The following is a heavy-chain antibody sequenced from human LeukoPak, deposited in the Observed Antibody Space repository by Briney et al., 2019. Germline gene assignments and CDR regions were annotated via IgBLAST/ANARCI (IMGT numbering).Heavy chain of an antibody. D-gene: IGHD2-2*01. CDR2: ISGSGGST. V-gene: IGHV3-23*01. CDR3: ASTSGGSCSGTSCYSSY. CDR1: GFTFSSYA. J-gene: IGHJ4*02. Sequence: GGSLRLSCVASGFTFSSYAMTWVRQGPGKGLEWVSAISGSGGSTYYADSVKGRFTISRDNSKNTLFLQMNSLRAEDTAVYYCASTSGGSCSGTSCYSSYWGQGTLVTVSS.